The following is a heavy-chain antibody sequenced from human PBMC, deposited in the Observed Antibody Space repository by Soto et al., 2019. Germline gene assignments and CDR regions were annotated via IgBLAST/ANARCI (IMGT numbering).Heavy chain of an antibody. D-gene: IGHD6-13*01. CDR2: INPNSGGT. V-gene: IGHV1-2*02. CDR3: ARDSKYSSSALVDY. Sequence: QVQLVQSGAEVKKPGASVKVSCKASGYTFTGYYMHWLRQAPGQGLEWMGWINPNSGGTNYAQKFLGRVTMTRDTSISTAYMELSRLRSDDTAVYYCARDSKYSSSALVDYWGQGTLVTVSS. J-gene: IGHJ4*02. CDR1: GYTFTGYY.